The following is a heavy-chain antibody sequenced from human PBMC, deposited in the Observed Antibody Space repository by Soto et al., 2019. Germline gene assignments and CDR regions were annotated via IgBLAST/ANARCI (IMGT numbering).Heavy chain of an antibody. Sequence: PSETLSLTCTVSGGSVSSGSYYWSWIRQPPGKGLEWIGYIYYSGSTNYNPSLKSRVTISVDTSKNHFSLKLSSVTAADTAVYYCARDVKDDFWSGSGYNWFDPWGQGTLVTVSS. CDR3: ARDVKDDFWSGSGYNWFDP. D-gene: IGHD3-3*01. CDR2: IYYSGST. V-gene: IGHV4-61*01. CDR1: GGSVSSGSYY. J-gene: IGHJ5*02.